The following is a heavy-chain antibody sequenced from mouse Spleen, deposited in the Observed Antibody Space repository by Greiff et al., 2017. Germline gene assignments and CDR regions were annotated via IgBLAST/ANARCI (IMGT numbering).Heavy chain of an antibody. CDR3: AAYYRYDDYFDY. D-gene: IGHD2-14*01. CDR1: GYTFTSYW. CDR2: IHPNSGST. Sequence: QVQLQQSGAELVKPGASVTLSCKASGYTFTSYWMHWVKQRPGQGLEWIGMIHPNSGSTNYNEKFKSKATLTVDKSSSTAYMQLSSLTSEDSAVYYCAAYYRYDDYFDYWGQGTTLTVSS. J-gene: IGHJ2*01. V-gene: IGHV1-64*01.